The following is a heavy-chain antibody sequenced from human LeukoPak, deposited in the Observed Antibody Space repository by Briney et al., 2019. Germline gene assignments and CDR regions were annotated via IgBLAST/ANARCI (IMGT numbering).Heavy chain of an antibody. V-gene: IGHV3-7*01. CDR3: ARMYSSSWWVYFDY. Sequence: GGSLRLSCAASGFTFSSYWMSWVRQAPGKGLEWVANIKQDGSEKYYVDSVKGRFTISRDNAKNSLYLQMNSLRAEDTAVYYCARMYSSSWWVYFDYWGQGTLVTVSS. D-gene: IGHD6-13*01. J-gene: IGHJ4*02. CDR2: IKQDGSEK. CDR1: GFTFSSYW.